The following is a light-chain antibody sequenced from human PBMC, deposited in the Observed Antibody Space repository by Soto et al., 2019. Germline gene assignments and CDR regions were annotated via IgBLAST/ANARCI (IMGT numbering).Light chain of an antibody. Sequence: QSALTQPASVSGSPGQSITISCTGTATEVGAYNYVSWYQQHPGRAPKLIIYAVTDRPSGVADRFSGSKSGDTASLTISGLQAEDEAHYYCSSFTSSTTLLFGGGTKLTVL. V-gene: IGLV2-14*01. CDR1: ATEVGAYNY. J-gene: IGLJ2*01. CDR2: AVT. CDR3: SSFTSSTTLL.